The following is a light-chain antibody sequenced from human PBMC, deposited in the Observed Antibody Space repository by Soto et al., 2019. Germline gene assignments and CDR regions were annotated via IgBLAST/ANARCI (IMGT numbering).Light chain of an antibody. CDR2: EVV. V-gene: IGLV2-23*02. Sequence: QSALTQPASVSGSPGQSITISCTGSSSDVGTYNLVSWYQHHPGKAPKLMISEVVKRPSGVSNRFSGSKSGNTASLTISGLQAEDEADYYCCSYAGSSMFVFGGGTKLTGL. CDR1: SSDVGTYNL. CDR3: CSYAGSSMFV. J-gene: IGLJ2*01.